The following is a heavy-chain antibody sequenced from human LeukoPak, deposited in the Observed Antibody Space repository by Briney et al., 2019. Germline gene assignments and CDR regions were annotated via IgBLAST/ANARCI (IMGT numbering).Heavy chain of an antibody. CDR3: ARPSMVRGVFGYMDV. CDR1: GYTFIGYY. CDR2: INPNSGGT. J-gene: IGHJ6*03. Sequence: GASVKVSCKASGYTFIGYYMHWVRQAPGQGLEWMGWINPNSGGTNYAQKFQGRVTMTRDTSISTAYMELSRLRSDDTAVYYCARPSMVRGVFGYMDVWGKGTTVTVSS. D-gene: IGHD3-10*01. V-gene: IGHV1-2*02.